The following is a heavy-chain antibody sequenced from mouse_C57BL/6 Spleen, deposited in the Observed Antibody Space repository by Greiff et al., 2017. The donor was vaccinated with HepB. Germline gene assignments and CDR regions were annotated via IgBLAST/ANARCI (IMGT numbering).Heavy chain of an antibody. CDR3: TRRGGYYGGAMDY. V-gene: IGHV6-6*01. CDR2: IRNKANNHAT. D-gene: IGHD2-3*01. CDR1: GFTFSDAW. Sequence: EVMLVESGGGLVQPGGSMKLSCAASGFTFSDAWMDWVRQSPEKGLEWVAEIRNKANNHATYYAESVKGRFTISRDDSKSSVYLQMNSLRAEDTGIYYCTRRGGYYGGAMDYWGQGTSVTVSS. J-gene: IGHJ4*01.